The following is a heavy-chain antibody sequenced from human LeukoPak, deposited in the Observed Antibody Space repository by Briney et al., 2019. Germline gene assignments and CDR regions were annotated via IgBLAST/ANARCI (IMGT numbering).Heavy chain of an antibody. D-gene: IGHD6-19*01. J-gene: IGHJ4*02. V-gene: IGHV4-30-2*01. CDR3: ARDPKYSSGWYYFDY. CDR2: IYHSGST. Sequence: SQTLSLTCTVSGGSISSGGYYWSWIRQPPGKGLEWIGYIYHSGSTYYNPSLKSRVTISVDRSKNQFSLKLSSVTAADTAVYYCARDPKYSSGWYYFDYWGQGTLVTVSS. CDR1: GGSISSGGYY.